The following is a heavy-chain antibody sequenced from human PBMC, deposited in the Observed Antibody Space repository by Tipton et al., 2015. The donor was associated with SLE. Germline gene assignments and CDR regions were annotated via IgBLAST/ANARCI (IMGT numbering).Heavy chain of an antibody. Sequence: GLVKPSETLSLTCTVSGGSLSSSYWSWIRQPPEKGLEWIGFIDNRGSTNYNPALKSRVTMSVDTSKNQFSLKLNSVTAADTAVYYCARQVRADHGRINWCDPWGQGTLVAVSS. CDR3: ARQVRADHGRINWCDP. J-gene: IGHJ5*02. V-gene: IGHV4-59*08. CDR1: GGSLSSSY. D-gene: IGHD1-14*01. CDR2: IDNRGST.